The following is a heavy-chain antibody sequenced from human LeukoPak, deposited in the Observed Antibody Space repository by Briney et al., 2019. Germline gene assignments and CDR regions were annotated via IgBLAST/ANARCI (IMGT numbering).Heavy chain of an antibody. Sequence: SETLSLTCTVSGGSISSYYWSWIRQPPGKGLEWIGYIYYSGSTNYNPSLKSRVTISVDTSKNQFSLKLSSVTAADTAVYYCARIGSGSSNWFDPWGQGTPVTVSS. V-gene: IGHV4-59*08. CDR1: GGSISSYY. D-gene: IGHD3-22*01. CDR2: IYYSGST. CDR3: ARIGSGSSNWFDP. J-gene: IGHJ5*02.